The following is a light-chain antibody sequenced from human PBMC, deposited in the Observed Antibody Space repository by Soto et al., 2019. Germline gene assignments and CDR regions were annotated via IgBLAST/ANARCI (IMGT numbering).Light chain of an antibody. Sequence: EIVLTQSPGTLSLSPGERATLSCRASQSVSSSYLVWYQQRPCQPPRLLIYGTSNRAAGIPDRFTGTGSGTDFTLTIYRLEPEDSAVYYCQQYGSSALTFGGGTKVEIK. V-gene: IGKV3-20*01. CDR3: QQYGSSALT. CDR2: GTS. CDR1: QSVSSSY. J-gene: IGKJ4*01.